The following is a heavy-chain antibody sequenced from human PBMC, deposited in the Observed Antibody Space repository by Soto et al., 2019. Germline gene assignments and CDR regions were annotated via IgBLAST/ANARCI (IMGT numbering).Heavy chain of an antibody. Sequence: GGSLRLSCAASGFTFSSYSMNWVRQAPGKGLEWVSYISSSSSTIYYADSVKGRFTISRDNAKNSLYLQMNSLRAEDTAVYYCARDPDSSGWYYFQHWGQGTLVTVSS. CDR3: ARDPDSSGWYYFQH. CDR2: ISSSSSTI. V-gene: IGHV3-48*01. CDR1: GFTFSSYS. D-gene: IGHD6-19*01. J-gene: IGHJ1*01.